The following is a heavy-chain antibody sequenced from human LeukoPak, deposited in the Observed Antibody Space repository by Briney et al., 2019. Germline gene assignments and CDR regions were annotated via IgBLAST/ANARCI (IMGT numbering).Heavy chain of an antibody. CDR3: ARGWLQSWWFDP. CDR1: GFTFSSYA. Sequence: PGGSLRLSCAASGFTFSSYAMSWVRQAPGKGLDWVSAISEGGGNTYYADSVKGRFTISRDNSKNTLFLQMNDLRAEDTAVYYCARGWLQSWWFDPWGQGTLVTVSS. D-gene: IGHD5-24*01. J-gene: IGHJ5*02. CDR2: ISEGGGNT. V-gene: IGHV3-23*01.